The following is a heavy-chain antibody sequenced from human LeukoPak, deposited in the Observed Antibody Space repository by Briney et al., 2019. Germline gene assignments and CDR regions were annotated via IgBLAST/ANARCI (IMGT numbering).Heavy chain of an antibody. CDR2: IKQDGGEK. D-gene: IGHD2-2*01. J-gene: IGHJ4*02. CDR3: AGARGYCSDTTCYDPSVDY. V-gene: IGHV3-7*01. Sequence: GGSLRLSCAASGFTFSNYWMSWVRQAPGKGLEWVANIKQDGGEKHYVDSVRGRFTISRDNAKNPLYLQMNSLRAEDTAVYYCAGARGYCSDTTCYDPSVDYWGQGTLVTVSS. CDR1: GFTFSNYW.